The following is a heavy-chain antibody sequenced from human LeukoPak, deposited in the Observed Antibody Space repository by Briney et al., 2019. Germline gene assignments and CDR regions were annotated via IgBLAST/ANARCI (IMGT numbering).Heavy chain of an antibody. J-gene: IGHJ4*02. CDR1: GYTFTSYY. Sequence: GASVKVSCKASGYTFTSYYMHWVRQAPGQGLEWMGWINPNSGGTNYAQKFQGRVTMTRDTSISTAYMELSRLRSDDTAVYYCSRKVRKYYYDSSGYYDGYYFDYWGQGTLVTVSS. V-gene: IGHV1-2*02. CDR2: INPNSGGT. D-gene: IGHD3-22*01. CDR3: SRKVRKYYYDSSGYYDGYYFDY.